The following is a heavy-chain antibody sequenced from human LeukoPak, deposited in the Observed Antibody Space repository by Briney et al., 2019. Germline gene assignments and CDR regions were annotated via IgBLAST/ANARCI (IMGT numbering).Heavy chain of an antibody. Sequence: SETLSLTCAVYGGSFSGYYWTWIRQPPGKGLEWIGEINHSGSTNYNPSLKSRVTISVDTSKNQFSLKLSSVTAADTAVYYCARVGRFYYDSSEQYYYYYYMDVWGKGTTVTVSS. CDR1: GGSFSGYY. V-gene: IGHV4-34*01. D-gene: IGHD3-22*01. CDR3: ARVGRFYYDSSEQYYYYYYMDV. J-gene: IGHJ6*03. CDR2: INHSGST.